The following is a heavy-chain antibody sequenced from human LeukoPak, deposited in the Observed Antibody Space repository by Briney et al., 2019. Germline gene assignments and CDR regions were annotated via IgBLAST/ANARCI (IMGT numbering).Heavy chain of an antibody. J-gene: IGHJ4*02. CDR2: IYPGDSDT. Sequence: GESLKISCKTSGYNFTTFRIGWVRQMPGKGLEWMGIIYPGDSDTRYSPSFQGQVTISADKSINTTYLHWNSLRAEDTAVYYCARDFSTYYDSSSFYGDSCFDYWGQGILVTVSS. D-gene: IGHD3-22*01. CDR1: GYNFTTFR. CDR3: ARDFSTYYDSSSFYGDSCFDY. V-gene: IGHV5-51*01.